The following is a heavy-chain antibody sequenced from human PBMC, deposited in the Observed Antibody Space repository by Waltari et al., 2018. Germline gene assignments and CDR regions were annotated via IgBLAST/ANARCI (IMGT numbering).Heavy chain of an antibody. V-gene: IGHV1-18*01. D-gene: IGHD3-22*01. Sequence: QVQLVQSGPELKKLGASVKVSCKTSGYTFSNYGITWVRQAPGQGLEWMGWISAYSGDTNYAPKLQDRLTMTTDMSTSTAYMELTTLRSDDTAVYFCARGEDSSGYNGPDIWGQGTLVSVSS. CDR1: GYTFSNYG. CDR3: ARGEDSSGYNGPDI. CDR2: ISAYSGDT. J-gene: IGHJ4*02.